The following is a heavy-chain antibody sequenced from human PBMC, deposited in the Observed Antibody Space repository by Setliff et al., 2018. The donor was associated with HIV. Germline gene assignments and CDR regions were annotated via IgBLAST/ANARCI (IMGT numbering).Heavy chain of an antibody. V-gene: IGHV4-38-2*01. CDR2: IYHSGST. J-gene: IGHJ5*02. CDR1: AYSISSGYY. D-gene: IGHD1-1*01. Sequence: SETLSLTCAVSAYSISSGYYWGWIRQPPGKGLEWIGSIYHSGSTYYNPSLMSRVTISVDTSKNQFSLKLRSVTAADTAVYYCAQEERDAYNYWFDPWGQGTLVTVSS. CDR3: AQEERDAYNYWFDP.